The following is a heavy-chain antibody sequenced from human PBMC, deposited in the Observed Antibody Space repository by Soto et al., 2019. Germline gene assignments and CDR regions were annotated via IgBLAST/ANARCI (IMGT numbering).Heavy chain of an antibody. Sequence: QVQLQQWGAGLLKPSETLSLTCAVYGGSFSGYYWSWIRQPPGKGLEWIGEINHSGSTNYNPSLKSRVTISVDTSKNQFSLKLSSVTAADTAVYYCASSRGYSGYDWNYWGQGTLVTVSS. V-gene: IGHV4-34*01. CDR1: GGSFSGYY. CDR2: INHSGST. D-gene: IGHD5-12*01. J-gene: IGHJ4*02. CDR3: ASSRGYSGYDWNY.